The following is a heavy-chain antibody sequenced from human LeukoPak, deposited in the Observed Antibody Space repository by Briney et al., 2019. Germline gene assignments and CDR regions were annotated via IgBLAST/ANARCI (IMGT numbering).Heavy chain of an antibody. J-gene: IGHJ4*02. Sequence: GGSLRLSCAASGFTFSSYSVNWVRQAPGKGLEWVSSISSSSSYIYYADSVKGRFTISRDNAKNSLYLQMNSLRAEDTAVYYCARNIVVVPAAPGIDYWGQGTLVTVSS. V-gene: IGHV3-21*01. CDR2: ISSSSSYI. CDR3: ARNIVVVPAAPGIDY. D-gene: IGHD2-2*01. CDR1: GFTFSSYS.